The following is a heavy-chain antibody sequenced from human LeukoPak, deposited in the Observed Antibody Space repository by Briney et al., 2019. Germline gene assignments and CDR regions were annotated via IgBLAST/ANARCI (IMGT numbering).Heavy chain of an antibody. CDR3: AKDQQLVPTLFDY. CDR2: ISGSGGST. J-gene: IGHJ4*02. Sequence: GGSLRLSCAASGFTFSSYAMSWVRQAPGKGLEWVSAISGSGGSTYYADSVKGRFTISRDNSKNTLYLQMSSLRAEDTAVYYCAKDQQLVPTLFDYWGQGTLATVSS. V-gene: IGHV3-23*01. D-gene: IGHD6-13*01. CDR1: GFTFSSYA.